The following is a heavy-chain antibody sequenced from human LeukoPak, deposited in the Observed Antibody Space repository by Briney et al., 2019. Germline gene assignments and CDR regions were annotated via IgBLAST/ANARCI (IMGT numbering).Heavy chain of an antibody. CDR3: ARDNPAYYYDSSGYYPSFDY. Sequence: GGSLRLSCAASGFTFSSYSMHWVRQAPGKGLEWVAVISYDGSNKYYADSVKGRFTTSRDNSKNSLYLQMNSLRAEDTAVYYCARDNPAYYYDSSGYYPSFDYWGQGTLVTVSS. J-gene: IGHJ4*02. CDR1: GFTFSSYS. CDR2: ISYDGSNK. D-gene: IGHD3-22*01. V-gene: IGHV3-30-3*01.